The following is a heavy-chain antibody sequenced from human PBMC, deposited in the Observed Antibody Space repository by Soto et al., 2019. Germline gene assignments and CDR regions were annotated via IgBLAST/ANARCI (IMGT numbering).Heavy chain of an antibody. V-gene: IGHV3-33*01. D-gene: IGHD6-19*01. CDR1: GFTFSNYG. CDR3: ARVAVACTVWFDP. J-gene: IGHJ5*02. CDR2: IWYDGSND. Sequence: VQLLESGGGVVQAGRSLRLSCAASGFTFSNYGMHWDRQAPGKGLEWVALIWYDGSNDRYADSVKGRFTISRDNFNNISDLHMNSLRAQDPAVYYCARVAVACTVWFDPWGQGTLVTVSS.